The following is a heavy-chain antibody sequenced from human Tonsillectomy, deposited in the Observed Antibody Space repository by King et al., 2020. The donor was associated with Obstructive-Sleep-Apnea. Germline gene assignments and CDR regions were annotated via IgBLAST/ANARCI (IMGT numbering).Heavy chain of an antibody. CDR2: ISGSGGST. CDR1: GFTCSSYA. V-gene: IGHV3-23*04. Sequence: VQLVESGGGLVQPGGALRLSCAASGFTCSSYAMSWVRQAPGKGLEGVSGISGSGGSTYYADSGMGRFTIPRDNSMKTLYLQMKSLRAEDTAVYYCAKDGPRRGSGSNNRYYFDYWGQGTLVTVSS. D-gene: IGHD3-10*01. J-gene: IGHJ4*02. CDR3: AKDGPRRGSGSNNRYYFDY.